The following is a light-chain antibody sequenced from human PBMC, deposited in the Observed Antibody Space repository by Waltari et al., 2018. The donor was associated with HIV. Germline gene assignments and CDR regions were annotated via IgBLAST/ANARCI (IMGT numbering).Light chain of an antibody. V-gene: IGLV1-47*01. CDR3: VAWDDRLGVV. CDR2: RNN. CDR1: SSNIGRNY. Sequence: QSVLTQPPSASGTPGQRVTISCSGSSSNIGRNYVYWYQHLPGTAPKLLIYRNNLPPSVVPRRFSVSKACTSSSLAISGRRSEDEADYYSVAWDDRLGVVFGGGTKLTVL. J-gene: IGLJ2*01.